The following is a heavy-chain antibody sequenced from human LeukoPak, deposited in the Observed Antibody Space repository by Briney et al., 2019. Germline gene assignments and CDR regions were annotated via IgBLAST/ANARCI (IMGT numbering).Heavy chain of an antibody. V-gene: IGHV4-4*07. Sequence: SETLSLTCTVSGGSISSYHWTWIRQPAGKGLEWIGRIYTSGGTNYNPSLKSRVTMSVDTSKNQFSLKLSSVTAVDTAVYYCAINSWNNYYYFDYWGQGTLVTVSS. CDR3: AINSWNNYYYFDY. CDR2: IYTSGGT. D-gene: IGHD3-3*01. CDR1: GGSISSYH. J-gene: IGHJ4*02.